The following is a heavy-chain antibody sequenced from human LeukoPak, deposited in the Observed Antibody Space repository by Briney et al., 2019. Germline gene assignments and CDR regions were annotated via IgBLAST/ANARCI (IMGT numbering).Heavy chain of an antibody. CDR2: IRSKAYGGTT. CDR1: GFTFGDYA. V-gene: IGHV3-49*04. CDR3: TRGSQDYGDYRSYYCYGMDV. J-gene: IGHJ6*04. D-gene: IGHD4-17*01. Sequence: GGSLRLSCTASGFTFGDYAMSWVRQAPGKGLEWVGFIRSKAYGGTTEYTASVKGRFTISRDDSKSIAYLQMNSLKTEDTAVYYCTRGSQDYGDYRSYYCYGMDVWGKGTTVTVSS.